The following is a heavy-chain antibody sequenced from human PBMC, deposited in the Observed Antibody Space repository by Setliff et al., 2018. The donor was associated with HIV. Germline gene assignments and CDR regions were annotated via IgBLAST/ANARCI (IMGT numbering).Heavy chain of an antibody. CDR3: ARNQGDSSGWYAGDY. Sequence: ASVKVSCKASGYTFTSYPMHWVRQAPGQGLEWMGVINTSGGSAGYAEKFRGRVTMTRDTSTSTVYMDLRNLRFEDTAVYYCARNQGDSSGWYAGDYWGHGTLVTVSS. J-gene: IGHJ4*01. V-gene: IGHV1-46*01. CDR1: GYTFTSYP. D-gene: IGHD6-19*01. CDR2: INTSGGSA.